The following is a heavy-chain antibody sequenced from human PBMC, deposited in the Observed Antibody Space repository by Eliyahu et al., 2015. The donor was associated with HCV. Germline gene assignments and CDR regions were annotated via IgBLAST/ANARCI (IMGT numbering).Heavy chain of an antibody. CDR2: ISVYNGKT. D-gene: IGHD1-7*01. Sequence: QVQLVQSGPEVKKPGASVKVSCKASGYTFSSFGVAWVRQAPGQGLEWMGWISVYNGKTNYAQKFQGRVSMTTDTSTSTGYMELRSLRSDDTAVYYCARVNVRPTGTNLFDPWGQGTLVTVSS. J-gene: IGHJ5*02. CDR3: ARVNVRPTGTNLFDP. V-gene: IGHV1-18*04. CDR1: GYTFSSFG.